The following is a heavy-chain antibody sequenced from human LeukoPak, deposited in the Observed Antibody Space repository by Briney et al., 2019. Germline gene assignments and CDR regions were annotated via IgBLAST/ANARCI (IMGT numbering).Heavy chain of an antibody. J-gene: IGHJ4*02. CDR2: ISWNSGII. D-gene: IGHD1-26*01. V-gene: IGHV3-9*01. CDR3: AKDMLSWDGSPLDY. CDR1: GFTFHDYA. Sequence: TGGSLRLSCAASGFTFHDYAMHWVRQAPGKGLEWVSSISWNSGIIGYADSVKGRFTISRDNAKKSLYLQMNSLRAEDTALYYCAKDMLSWDGSPLDYWGQGTLVTVSS.